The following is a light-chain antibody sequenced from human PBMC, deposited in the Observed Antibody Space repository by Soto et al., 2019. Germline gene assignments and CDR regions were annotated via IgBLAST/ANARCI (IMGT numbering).Light chain of an antibody. J-gene: IGLJ1*01. V-gene: IGLV2-14*03. Sequence: QSALTQPASVSGSPGQSITISCTGTSSDVGGYKYDSWYQQHPGKAPKLMIYDVSNRPSGVSNRFSGYKSGNTASLTISGVQAEDEADYYCSSYTSSVNYVFGTGTKVTVL. CDR1: SSDVGGYKY. CDR2: DVS. CDR3: SSYTSSVNYV.